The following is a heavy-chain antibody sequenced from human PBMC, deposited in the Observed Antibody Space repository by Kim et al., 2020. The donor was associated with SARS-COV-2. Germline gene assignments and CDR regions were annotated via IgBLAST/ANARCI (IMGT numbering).Heavy chain of an antibody. V-gene: IGHV3-48*02. J-gene: IGHJ6*02. D-gene: IGHD3-3*01. CDR2: ISSSGSTK. CDR1: GFTFSAYG. CDR3: ARAAQGRRTIFGVAQWDYYYGMHV. Sequence: GGSLRLSCAVSGFTFSAYGMHWVRQAPGKGLEWVSFISSSGSTKYYADSVKGRFTISRDTARNSLYLQMSSLRDGDTALYYCARAAQGRRTIFGVAQWDYYYGMHVWGQGTTVTVSS.